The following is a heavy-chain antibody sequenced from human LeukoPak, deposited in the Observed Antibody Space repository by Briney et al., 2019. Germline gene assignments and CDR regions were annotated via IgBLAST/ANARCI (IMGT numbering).Heavy chain of an antibody. J-gene: IGHJ6*04. CDR3: ASQLYGAGPGV. CDR1: GASISSDH. V-gene: IGHV4-59*08. D-gene: IGHD3-10*01. Sequence: AGTLSLTCTVSGASISSDHLSWIRQSPGKGLEWIGFIYHTGSTSYNPSLMSRVTISIDTSTNQFSLPLNNVTTADTTLYYCASQLYGAGPGVWGKGTTVTVSS. CDR2: IYHTGST.